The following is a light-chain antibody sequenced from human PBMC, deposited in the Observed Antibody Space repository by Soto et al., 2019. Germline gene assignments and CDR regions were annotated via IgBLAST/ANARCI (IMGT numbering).Light chain of an antibody. J-gene: IGKJ5*01. CDR3: QQAYSFPIT. CDR2: EAS. V-gene: IGKV1-12*01. Sequence: DIQMTQSPSSVSASVGDRVTITCRASQGISAWLAWYQQKPGKAPKLLIYEASGLQSGVPSRFRGSGSGTDFTLSINSLQPEDFATYYCQQAYSFPITFGQGTRLEIK. CDR1: QGISAW.